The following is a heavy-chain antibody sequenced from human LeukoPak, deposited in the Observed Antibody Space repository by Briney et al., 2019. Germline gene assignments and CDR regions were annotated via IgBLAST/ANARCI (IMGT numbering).Heavy chain of an antibody. Sequence: ASVKVSCKASGYTFTSYDINWVRQAPGQGLEWMGIINPSGGSTSYAQKFQGRVTMTRDTSTSTVYMELSSLRSEDTAVYYCARDPTPWYYDSSGYMDVWGKGTTVTISS. CDR2: INPSGGST. CDR1: GYTFTSYD. J-gene: IGHJ6*03. CDR3: ARDPTPWYYDSSGYMDV. D-gene: IGHD3-22*01. V-gene: IGHV1-46*01.